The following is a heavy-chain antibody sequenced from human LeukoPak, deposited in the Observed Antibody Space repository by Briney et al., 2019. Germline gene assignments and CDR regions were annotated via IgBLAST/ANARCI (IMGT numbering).Heavy chain of an antibody. J-gene: IGHJ5*02. CDR2: ISGSGGST. Sequence: GGSLRLSCAASGFTFSSYAMSWVRQAPGKGLEWVSAISGSGGSTYYADSVKGRFTISRDNSKNTLYLQMNSLRAEDTAVYYCANGEEYQLQASPNWFDPWGQGTPVTVSS. V-gene: IGHV3-23*01. CDR3: ANGEEYQLQASPNWFDP. D-gene: IGHD2-2*01. CDR1: GFTFSSYA.